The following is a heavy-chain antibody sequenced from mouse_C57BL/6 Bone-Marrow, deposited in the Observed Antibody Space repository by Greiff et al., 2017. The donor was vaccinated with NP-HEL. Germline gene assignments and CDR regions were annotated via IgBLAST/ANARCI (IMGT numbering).Heavy chain of an antibody. J-gene: IGHJ4*01. V-gene: IGHV1-55*01. CDR1: GYTFTSYW. CDR2: IYPGSGST. CDR3: ARTSHYYGSSGYYAMDY. D-gene: IGHD1-1*01. Sequence: VQLQQPGAELVKPGASVKMSCKASGYTFTSYWITWVKQRPGQGLEWIGDIYPGSGSTNYNEKFKSKATLTVDTSSSTAYMQLSSLTSEDSAVYYCARTSHYYGSSGYYAMDYWGQGTSVTVSS.